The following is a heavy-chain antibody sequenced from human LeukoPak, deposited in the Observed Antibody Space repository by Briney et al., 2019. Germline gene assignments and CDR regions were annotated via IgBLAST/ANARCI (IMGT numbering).Heavy chain of an antibody. CDR3: AKDRLRVAGGFDY. CDR2: INDSDGST. CDR1: GFTFSSYG. D-gene: IGHD3-10*01. V-gene: IGHV3-23*01. J-gene: IGHJ4*02. Sequence: GGSLRLSCEASGFTFSSYGMSWVRQAPGKGLEWVSSINDSDGSTYYADSVKGRFTISRDNSKNTLYVQMNSLRAEDTAVYYCAKDRLRVAGGFDYWGQGTLVTVSS.